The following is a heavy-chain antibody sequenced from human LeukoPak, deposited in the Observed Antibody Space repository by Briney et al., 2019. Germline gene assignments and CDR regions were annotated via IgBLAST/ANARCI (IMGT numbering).Heavy chain of an antibody. J-gene: IGHJ4*02. CDR3: AKDERNWNYNLASQTYD. D-gene: IGHD1-7*01. Sequence: AGSLRLSCAASGFTFSNDAMSWVRQAPGKRVEWVSAISGSGVSTYYADSVQGRFTVSRDNSKNTLYLQMSSLRAEDTAVYYCAKDERNWNYNLASQTYDWGQGTLVTVSS. CDR1: GFTFSNDA. CDR2: ISGSGVST. V-gene: IGHV3-23*01.